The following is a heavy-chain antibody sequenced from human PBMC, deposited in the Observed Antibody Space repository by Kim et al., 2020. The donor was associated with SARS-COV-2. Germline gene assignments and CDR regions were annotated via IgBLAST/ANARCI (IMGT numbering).Heavy chain of an antibody. V-gene: IGHV1-69*13. Sequence: SVKVSCKASGGTFSSYAISWVRQAPGQGLEWMGGIIPIFGTANYAQKFQGSVTITADESTSTAYMELSSLRSEDTAVYYCANNPSGYAMRVYNWFDPWGQGTLVTVSS. J-gene: IGHJ5*02. D-gene: IGHD2-2*01. CDR3: ANNPSGYAMRVYNWFDP. CDR1: GGTFSSYA. CDR2: IIPIFGTA.